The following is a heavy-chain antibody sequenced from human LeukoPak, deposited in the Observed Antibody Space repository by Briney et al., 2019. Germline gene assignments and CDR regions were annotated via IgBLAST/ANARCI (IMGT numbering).Heavy chain of an antibody. J-gene: IGHJ6*03. D-gene: IGHD3-16*01. CDR3: AKGLRTGVGPYMGYHYYMDV. Sequence: GGSLRLSCAASGFTFSSYGMSWVRQAPGKGLEWVSAISGSGGSTHYADSVKGRFTISSDNSYNTVSLQMNSLRDEDTGVYYCAKGLRTGVGPYMGYHYYMDVWGKGATVTVSS. CDR1: GFTFSSYG. V-gene: IGHV3-23*01. CDR2: ISGSGGST.